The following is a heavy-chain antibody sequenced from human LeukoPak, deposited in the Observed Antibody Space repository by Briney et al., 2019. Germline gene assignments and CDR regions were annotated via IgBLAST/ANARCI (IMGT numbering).Heavy chain of an antibody. J-gene: IGHJ3*02. CDR1: GGSISSSNW. CDR2: IYHSGST. Sequence: PSETLSLTCAVSGGSISSSNWWSWVRQPPGKGLEWIGEIYHSGSTNYNPSLKSRVTISVDKSKNQFSLKLSSVTAADTAVYYCARAGRIAALGAFDIWGQGTMVTVSS. CDR3: ARAGRIAALGAFDI. V-gene: IGHV4-4*02. D-gene: IGHD6-6*01.